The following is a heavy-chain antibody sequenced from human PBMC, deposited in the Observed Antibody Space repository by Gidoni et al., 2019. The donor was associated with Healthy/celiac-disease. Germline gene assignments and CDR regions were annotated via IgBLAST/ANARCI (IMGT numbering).Heavy chain of an antibody. J-gene: IGHJ6*02. CDR3: ARDGLPRGYYGMDV. V-gene: IGHV3-66*02. CDR2: IDSGGST. CDR1: GFPVSSNY. Sequence: EVQLVESGGGLVQLGASLRLSCAASGFPVSSNYMSWVRQAPVKWLGWVSVIDSGGSTYYADSVKGRFTISRDNSKNTLDLQMNSLRAEDTAVYYCARDGLPRGYYGMDVWGQGTTVTVSS.